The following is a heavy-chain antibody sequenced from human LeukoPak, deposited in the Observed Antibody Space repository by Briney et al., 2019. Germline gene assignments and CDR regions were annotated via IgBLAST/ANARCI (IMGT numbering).Heavy chain of an antibody. V-gene: IGHV4-4*02. CDR2: SHHSGST. CDR3: ARGPYSYDSSGAFDI. D-gene: IGHD3-22*01. Sequence: SETLSLTCAVSGGSISTNNWWTWVRQPPGKGLEWIGESHHSGSTDYNPSLKSRVTISPDKSKNQFSLTLSSVTAADTAVYFCARGPYSYDSSGAFDIWGQGTMVTVSS. CDR1: GGSISTNNW. J-gene: IGHJ3*02.